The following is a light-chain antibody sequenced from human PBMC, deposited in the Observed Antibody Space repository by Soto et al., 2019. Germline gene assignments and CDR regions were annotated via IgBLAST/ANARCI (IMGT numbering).Light chain of an antibody. CDR1: NSNIGSNA. Sequence: QSVLTQAPSASGTPGQRVTISCSGSNSNIGSNAVSWYQQVPGTAPKLLIYHDDQRSSGVPDRFSASKSATSASLAISGLQSEDEGDYYCATWDDSLDGRLFGGGTKVTVL. CDR3: ATWDDSLDGRL. V-gene: IGLV1-44*01. CDR2: HDD. J-gene: IGLJ3*02.